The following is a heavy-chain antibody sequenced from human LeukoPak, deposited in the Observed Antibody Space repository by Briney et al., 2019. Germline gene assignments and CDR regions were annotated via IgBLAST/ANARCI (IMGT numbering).Heavy chain of an antibody. CDR1: AYTFTSYD. Sequence: EASVKVSCKASAYTFTSYDIHWVRQAPGQGLEWIGGIIPIFGPNYAQKFQGRDTISADLATATAYMELSSLTSEDTGVYYCATGKDRSGYYYSLDYWGQGTLVAVSS. CDR3: ATGKDRSGYYYSLDY. D-gene: IGHD3-22*01. J-gene: IGHJ4*02. V-gene: IGHV1-69*13. CDR2: IIPIFGP.